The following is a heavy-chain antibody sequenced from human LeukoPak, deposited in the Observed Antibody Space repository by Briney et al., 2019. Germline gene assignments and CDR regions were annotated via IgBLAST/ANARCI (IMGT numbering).Heavy chain of an antibody. CDR3: AKPEWRVGTTIGPIHPLDY. J-gene: IGHJ4*02. CDR1: GGSLSSSHYY. Sequence: SETLSLTCTVSGGSLSSSHYYWGWIRQPPGEGLEWIGSIYYSGSTYYNPSLNSRVTLSVDTSKNHFSLKLNSVTAADTAVYYCAKPEWRVGTTIGPIHPLDYGGQGTLVTVSS. CDR2: IYYSGST. V-gene: IGHV4-39*02. D-gene: IGHD2-21*02.